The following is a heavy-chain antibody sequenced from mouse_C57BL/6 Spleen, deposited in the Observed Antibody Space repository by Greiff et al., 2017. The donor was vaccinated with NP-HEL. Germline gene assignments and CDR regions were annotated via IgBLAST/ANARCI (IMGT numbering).Heavy chain of an antibody. CDR3: ARDWSDLLWKDAMDY. V-gene: IGHV5-4*01. D-gene: IGHD2-1*01. CDR2: ISDGGSYT. J-gene: IGHJ4*01. CDR1: GFTFSSYA. Sequence: EVQGVESGGGLVKPGGSLKLSCAASGFTFSSYAMSWVRQTPEKRLEWVATISDGGSYTYYPDNVKGRFTISRDNAKNNLYLQMSHLKSEDTAMYYCARDWSDLLWKDAMDYWGQGTSVTVSS.